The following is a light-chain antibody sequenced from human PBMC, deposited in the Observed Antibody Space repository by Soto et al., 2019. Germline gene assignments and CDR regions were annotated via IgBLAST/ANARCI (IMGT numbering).Light chain of an antibody. CDR2: EVS. V-gene: IGLV2-18*02. J-gene: IGLJ1*01. CDR3: NSYTSGNTYV. CDR1: SSDIGSYNR. Sequence: QSALTQPPSVSGSPGQSVTISCTGTSSDIGSYNRVSWYQQPPGTAPKLMIYEVSNRPSGVPDRFSGSKSGNTASLTISGLQPEDEAYYYCNSYTSGNTYVFGTGTKVTVL.